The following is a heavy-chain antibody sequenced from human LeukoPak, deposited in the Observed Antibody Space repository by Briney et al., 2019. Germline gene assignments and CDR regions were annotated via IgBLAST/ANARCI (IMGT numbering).Heavy chain of an antibody. D-gene: IGHD3-22*01. Sequence: GGSLRLSCAASGFTFSSYTMNWVRQTPGKGLEWVSSIDGSSTYIYYADSVKGRFTISRDNAKNSLYLQMNSLRADDTAVYYCARVITMIVVVDYWGLGTLVTVSS. V-gene: IGHV3-21*01. CDR2: IDGSSTYI. CDR3: ARVITMIVVVDY. J-gene: IGHJ4*02. CDR1: GFTFSSYT.